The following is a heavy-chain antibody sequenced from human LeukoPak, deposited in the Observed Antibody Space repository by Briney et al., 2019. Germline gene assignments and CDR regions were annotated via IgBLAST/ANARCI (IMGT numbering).Heavy chain of an antibody. CDR3: ARDRGLTNSKARYYYYGMDV. CDR1: GFTVSSNY. CDR2: IYSGGST. Sequence: TGGSLRLSCAASGFTVSSNYMSWVRQAPGKGLEWVSVIYSGGSTYYADSVKGRFTISRDNSKNTLYLQMNSLRAEDTAVYYCARDRGLTNSKARYYYYGMDVWGQGTTVTVSS. J-gene: IGHJ6*02. D-gene: IGHD4-4*01. V-gene: IGHV3-66*01.